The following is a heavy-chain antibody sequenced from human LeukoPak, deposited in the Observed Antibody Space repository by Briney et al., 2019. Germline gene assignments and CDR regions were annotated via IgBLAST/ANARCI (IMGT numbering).Heavy chain of an antibody. CDR2: INTNTGNP. D-gene: IGHD6-19*01. CDR1: GYTFTSYG. J-gene: IGHJ4*02. CDR3: ASHIAVAGDFDY. V-gene: IGHV7-4-1*02. Sequence: GASVKVSCKASGYTFTSYGISWVRQAPGQGLEWMGWINTNTGNPTYAQGFTGRFVFSSDTSVFTAYLQISSLKAEDTAVYYCASHIAVAGDFDYWGQGTLVTVSS.